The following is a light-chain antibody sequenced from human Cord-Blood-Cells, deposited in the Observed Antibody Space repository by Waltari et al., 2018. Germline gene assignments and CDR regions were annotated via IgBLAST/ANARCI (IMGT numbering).Light chain of an antibody. CDR2: EDN. CDR3: QSYDSSNPYVV. J-gene: IGLJ2*01. CDR1: SGSIASNY. Sequence: NFMLTQPHSVSESPGKTVTISCTRSSGSIASNYVQWYQQRPGSAPTTVIYEDNQTPSGVPDRFSGSIDSSSNSASLTISGLKTEDEADYYCQSYDSSNPYVVFGGGTKLTVL. V-gene: IGLV6-57*03.